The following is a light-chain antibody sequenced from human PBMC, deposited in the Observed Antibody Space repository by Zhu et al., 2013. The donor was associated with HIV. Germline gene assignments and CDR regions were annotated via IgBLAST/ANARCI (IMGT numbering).Light chain of an antibody. Sequence: DIVMTQSPDSLAVSLGERAXLNCKSSQSVLYSSNNKNYLAWYQQKPGQPPKLLIYWASTRESGVPDRFSGSGSGTDFTLTISSLQAEDVAVYYCQQYYTTPHTFGQGTKLEIK. J-gene: IGKJ2*01. CDR2: WAS. CDR3: QQYYTTPHT. V-gene: IGKV4-1*01. CDR1: QSVLYSSNNKNY.